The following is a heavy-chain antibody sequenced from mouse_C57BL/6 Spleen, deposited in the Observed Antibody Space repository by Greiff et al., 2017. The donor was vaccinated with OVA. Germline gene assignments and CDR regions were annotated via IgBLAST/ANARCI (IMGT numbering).Heavy chain of an antibody. D-gene: IGHD4-1*01. V-gene: IGHV8-8*01. CDR3: ARIPLGREPVNFDY. CDR2: IWWDDAK. J-gene: IGHJ2*01. CDR1: GFSLSTFGMG. Sequence: QVTLKESGPGILQPSQTLSLTCSFSGFSLSTFGMGVGWIRQPSGKGLEWLAHIWWDDAKYYNPALKSRLTTSKATSQNQVFLKIANVDTADTATYYGARIPLGREPVNFDYWGQGTTLTVSS.